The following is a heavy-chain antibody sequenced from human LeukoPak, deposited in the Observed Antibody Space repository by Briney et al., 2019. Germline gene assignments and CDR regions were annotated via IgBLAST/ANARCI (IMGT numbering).Heavy chain of an antibody. J-gene: IGHJ3*02. CDR1: DFPFSTYT. CDR2: ISSSGAFI. V-gene: IGHV3-21*01. D-gene: IGHD1-14*01. CDR3: AREPNHHRAYGI. Sequence: RGSLRLSCAASDFPFSTYTMNWVRQAPGRGPEWVSSISSSGAFIFYADSTTGRFTVSRDNAKTSLFLQMNSLRAEDTAIYYCAREPNHHRAYGIWGQGTTVTVSS.